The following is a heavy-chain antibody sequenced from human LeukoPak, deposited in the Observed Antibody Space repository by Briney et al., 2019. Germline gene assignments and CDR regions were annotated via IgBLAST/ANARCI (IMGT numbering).Heavy chain of an antibody. V-gene: IGHV1-8*01. CDR2: MNPNSGNT. CDR1: GYTFTSYD. CDR3: AIYSYGATDAFDI. D-gene: IGHD5-18*01. J-gene: IGHJ3*02. Sequence: ASVKVSCKASGYTFTSYDINWVRQATGQGLEWMGWMNPNSGNTGYTQNFQGRVTMTRDTSISTAYMELSSLRSEDTAVYYCAIYSYGATDAFDIWGQGTIVTDSS.